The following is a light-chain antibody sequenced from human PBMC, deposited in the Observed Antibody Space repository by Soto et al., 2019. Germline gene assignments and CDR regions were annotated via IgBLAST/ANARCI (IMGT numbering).Light chain of an antibody. Sequence: DIVLTQSPGTLTLSPGXRAPLSCRASQNVNTFLSWYQHKHGQSPRLLIYDASNSATGIPARFSGSGSGTDFTLTISRLEPEDFAVYYCQQSDKWPLTFGAGTKVDIK. CDR3: QQSDKWPLT. V-gene: IGKV3-11*01. CDR2: DAS. J-gene: IGKJ4*01. CDR1: QNVNTF.